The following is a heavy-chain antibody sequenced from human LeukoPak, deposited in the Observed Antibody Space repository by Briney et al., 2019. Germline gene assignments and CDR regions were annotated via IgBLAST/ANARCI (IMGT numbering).Heavy chain of an antibody. Sequence: GGSLRLSCAASGFTFSIYAMSWVRQAPGKGLEWVSAISGSGGSTYCADSVKGRFTISRDNSKNTLYLQMNGLRAEDTAVYYCANGYDYGDPHDYWGQGTLVTVSS. CDR2: ISGSGGST. CDR1: GFTFSIYA. J-gene: IGHJ4*02. D-gene: IGHD4-17*01. CDR3: ANGYDYGDPHDY. V-gene: IGHV3-23*01.